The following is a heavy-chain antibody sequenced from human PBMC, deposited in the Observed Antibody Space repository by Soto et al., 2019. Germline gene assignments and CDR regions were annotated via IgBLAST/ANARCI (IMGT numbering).Heavy chain of an antibody. CDR3: ARGKPSGYRFGPRNFFYYGLDV. CDR2: VHPSGRT. J-gene: IGHJ6*02. CDR1: SPSRGDHY. V-gene: IGHV4-34*01. Sequence: ESLSPAGAVFSPSRGDHYWAWIRQCPEKGLEWIGEVHPSGRTDDNPSLKSRLTFSLDTSRNQFSMKVSSVTAAETAVYFCARGKPSGYRFGPRNFFYYGLDVWGPGTTVTVSS. D-gene: IGHD5-18*01.